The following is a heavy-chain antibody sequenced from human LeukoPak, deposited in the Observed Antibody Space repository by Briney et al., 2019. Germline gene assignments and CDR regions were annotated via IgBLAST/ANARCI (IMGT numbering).Heavy chain of an antibody. CDR1: GGSISSSSYY. CDR3: ARDYDFRAFDP. J-gene: IGHJ5*02. Sequence: SETLSLTFTVSGGSISSSSYYWGWIRQPPGKGLEWIGSIYYSGSTYYNPSLKSRVTISVDTSKNQFSLKLSSVTAADTAVYYCARDYDFRAFDPWGQGTLVTVSS. CDR2: IYYSGST. D-gene: IGHD3-3*01. V-gene: IGHV4-39*07.